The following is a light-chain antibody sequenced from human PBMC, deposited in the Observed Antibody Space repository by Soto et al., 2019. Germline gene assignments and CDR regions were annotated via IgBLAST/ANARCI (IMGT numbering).Light chain of an antibody. Sequence: QSALTQPASVSGSPGQSITISCTGTSSDVGSYNLVSWYQQHPVKAPKLMIYEGSKRPSGVSNRFSGSKSGNTASLTISGLQAEDEGDYYCCSYAGSSTLVFGGGAQLTVL. CDR2: EGS. V-gene: IGLV2-23*01. J-gene: IGLJ2*01. CDR3: CSYAGSSTLV. CDR1: SSDVGSYNL.